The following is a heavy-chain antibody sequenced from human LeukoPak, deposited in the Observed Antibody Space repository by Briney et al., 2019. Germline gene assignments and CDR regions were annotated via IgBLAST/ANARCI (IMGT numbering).Heavy chain of an antibody. CDR3: ARSGGFDQI. CDR2: ISPSGTT. J-gene: IGHJ3*02. V-gene: IGHV4-4*07. CDR1: GGSINTSW. Sequence: PSETLSLTCTVSGGSINTSWWTWVRQPAGKGLEWIGRISPSGTTNYNPSLKSRVTMSRDTSKNQFSLKLNSVTAADTAVYYCARSGGFDQIWGKGTMVTISS. D-gene: IGHD5-12*01.